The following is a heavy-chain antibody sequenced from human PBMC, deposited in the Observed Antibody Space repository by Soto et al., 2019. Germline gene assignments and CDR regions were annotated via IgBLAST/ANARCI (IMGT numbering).Heavy chain of an antibody. CDR2: ISYDGSNK. CDR1: GFTFSRYG. J-gene: IGHJ6*02. Sequence: GGSLRLSCAASGFTFSRYGTHWVRQAPGKGLEWVAVISYDGSNKYYADSVKGRFTISRDNSTNTLYLQMNSLRAEDTAVYYCAKDLRDGYNFVDGMDVWGQGTTVTVSS. D-gene: IGHD5-12*01. V-gene: IGHV3-30*18. CDR3: AKDLRDGYNFVDGMDV.